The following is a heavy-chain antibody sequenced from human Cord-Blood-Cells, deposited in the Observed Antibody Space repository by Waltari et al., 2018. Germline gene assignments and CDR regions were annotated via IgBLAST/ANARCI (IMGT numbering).Heavy chain of an antibody. D-gene: IGHD6-13*01. V-gene: IGHV3-7*01. CDR2: IKQDGSEK. J-gene: IGHJ4*02. CDR3: AREGGIAAAGDY. Sequence: EVQLVESGGGLVQPGGALRLSCAASGFTFSSYWMSWVRQAPGKGLWWVANIKQDGSEKYYVDSVKGRFTISRDNAKNSLYLQMNSLRAEDTAVYYCAREGGIAAAGDYWGQGTLVTVSS. CDR1: GFTFSSYW.